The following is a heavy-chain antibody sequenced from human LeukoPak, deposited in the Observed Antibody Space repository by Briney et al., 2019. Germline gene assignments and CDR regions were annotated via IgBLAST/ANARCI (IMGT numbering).Heavy chain of an antibody. Sequence: GGSLRLSCAASGFTFTTYAMSWIRQAPGKGLEWVSYISSSSSYTNYADSVKGRFTISRDNAKNSLYLQMNSLRAEDTAVYYCARRSNDFWSGYYTGQPLDYWGQGTLVTVSS. CDR2: ISSSSSYT. CDR3: ARRSNDFWSGYYTGQPLDY. D-gene: IGHD3-3*01. J-gene: IGHJ4*02. V-gene: IGHV3-11*06. CDR1: GFTFTTYA.